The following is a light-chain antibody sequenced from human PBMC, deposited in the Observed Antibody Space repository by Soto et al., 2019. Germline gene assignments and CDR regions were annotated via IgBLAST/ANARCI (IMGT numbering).Light chain of an antibody. CDR3: QQRINWPLT. CDR1: QRVSTY. V-gene: IGKV3-11*01. J-gene: IGKJ4*01. Sequence: EIVLTQSPATLSLSPGERATLSCRASQRVSTYLAWYQQMPGQAPRLLIYDVFNRATDIPARFSGSGSGTDFTLTISSLEPEDFAVYYCQQRINWPLTFGGGTKVEIK. CDR2: DVF.